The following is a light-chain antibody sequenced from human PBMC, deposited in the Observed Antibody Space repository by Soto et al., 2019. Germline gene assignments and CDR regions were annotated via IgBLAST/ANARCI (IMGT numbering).Light chain of an antibody. J-gene: IGKJ3*01. Sequence: EIVLTQSPGTLSLSPGERATLSCRASQSVTSNYLAWYQQKPGQAPRLLIYGASSRATGIPDRFSGSGSGTDFTLTISGLEPEDFAVYYCQHYGSSLLFTFGPGTKVDIK. V-gene: IGKV3-20*01. CDR2: GAS. CDR3: QHYGSSLLFT. CDR1: QSVTSNY.